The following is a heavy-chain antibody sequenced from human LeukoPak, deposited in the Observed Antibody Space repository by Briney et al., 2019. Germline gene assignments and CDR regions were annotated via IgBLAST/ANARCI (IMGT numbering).Heavy chain of an antibody. CDR1: GGSISSHY. Sequence: MPSETLSLTCTVSGGSISSHYWSWIRQPPGKGLEWIGYIYYSGSTNYNPSLKSRVTISVDTSENQFSLKLSSVTAADTAVYYCARVLGGGGYNWFDPWGQGTLVTVSS. V-gene: IGHV4-59*11. J-gene: IGHJ5*02. D-gene: IGHD1-26*01. CDR2: IYYSGST. CDR3: ARVLGGGGYNWFDP.